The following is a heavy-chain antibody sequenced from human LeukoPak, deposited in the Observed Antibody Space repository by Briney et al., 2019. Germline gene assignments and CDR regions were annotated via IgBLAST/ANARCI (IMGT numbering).Heavy chain of an antibody. CDR2: IKQDGSEK. J-gene: IGHJ4*02. CDR3: ARGRGWLEDY. V-gene: IGHV3-7*05. D-gene: IGHD5-12*01. CDR1: EFTFSSYW. Sequence: GGSLRLSCAASEFTFSSYWMSWVRQAPGKGLEWVANIKQDGSEKNYVDSVKGRFTISRDNAKNSLFLQMNSLRADDTAVYYCARGRGWLEDYWGQGTLVTVSS.